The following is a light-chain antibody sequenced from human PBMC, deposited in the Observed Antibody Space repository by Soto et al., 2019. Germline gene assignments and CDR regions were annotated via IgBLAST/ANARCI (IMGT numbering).Light chain of an antibody. CDR2: DNN. CDR1: GSNIGNNF. J-gene: IGLJ1*01. V-gene: IGLV1-51*01. CDR3: GTWDNSLNAYV. Sequence: QSVLTQPPSVSAAPGQKVTISCSGSGSNIGNNFVSWYQQFPGTAPKLLIYDNNERPSGIPDRFSGSKSGTSATLGITGLQTGDEADYYCGTWDNSLNAYVFGAGTKVTVL.